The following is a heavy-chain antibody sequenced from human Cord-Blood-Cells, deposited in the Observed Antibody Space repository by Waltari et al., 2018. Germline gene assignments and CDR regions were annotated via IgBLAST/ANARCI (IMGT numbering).Heavy chain of an antibody. Sequence: QLQLQESGPGLAKPSETLSLPCTVPGGSLSSSSSYWGWIRQPPGMGLEWLGSFYYSGIIYYNPSLKRLVTISVDTSKNQFSLKLSSVTAADTAVYYCARRGAARPFDYWGQGTLVTVSS. CDR1: GGSLSSSSSY. CDR3: ARRGAARPFDY. V-gene: IGHV4-39*01. D-gene: IGHD6-6*01. J-gene: IGHJ4*02. CDR2: FYYSGII.